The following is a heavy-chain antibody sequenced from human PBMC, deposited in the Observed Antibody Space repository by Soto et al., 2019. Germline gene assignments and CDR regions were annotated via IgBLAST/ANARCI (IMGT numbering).Heavy chain of an antibody. D-gene: IGHD3-10*01. CDR3: AREGVSSVGFDY. Sequence: QVQLQESGPGLVKSSETLSLTCSVSGGSVNSGDYYWTWIRQPPGKGLEWIGYIYYSGNTNSNPSLTSRVTMSLDTSKHQFSLKLTSVTAADTAVYFCAREGVSSVGFDYWGQGTLVTVSS. CDR1: GGSVNSGDYY. J-gene: IGHJ4*02. CDR2: IYYSGNT. V-gene: IGHV4-61*08.